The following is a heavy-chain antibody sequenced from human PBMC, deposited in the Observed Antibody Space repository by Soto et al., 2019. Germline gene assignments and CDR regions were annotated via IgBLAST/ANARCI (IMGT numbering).Heavy chain of an antibody. D-gene: IGHD3-3*01. J-gene: IGHJ6*02. Sequence: ASVKVSCKASGYTFTSYGISWVRQAPGQGLEWMGWISAYNGNTNYAQKLQGRVTMTTDTSTSTAYMELRSLRSDDTAVYYCARGGTIFGVVIMRYHGMDVWGQGTTVTVSS. V-gene: IGHV1-18*01. CDR1: GYTFTSYG. CDR3: ARGGTIFGVVIMRYHGMDV. CDR2: ISAYNGNT.